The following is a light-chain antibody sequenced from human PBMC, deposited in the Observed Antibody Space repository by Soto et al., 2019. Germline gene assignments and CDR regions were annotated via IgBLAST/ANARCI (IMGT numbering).Light chain of an antibody. CDR3: QQFKSYPLT. V-gene: IGKV1-13*02. CDR1: QGISSA. CDR2: DGS. J-gene: IGKJ4*01. Sequence: AIQLTQSPSSLSASVRDRVTITCRASQGISSALAWYHQKPGTAPKLLIYDGSSLESGVPSRFSGSGSGTDFTLTISSLQPEDFATYYCQQFKSYPLTFGGGTTVEIK.